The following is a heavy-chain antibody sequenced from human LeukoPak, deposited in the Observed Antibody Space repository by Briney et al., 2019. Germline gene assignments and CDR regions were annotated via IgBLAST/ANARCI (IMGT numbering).Heavy chain of an antibody. CDR1: GYTFTSYG. Sequence: ASVKVSCKASGYTFTSYGISWVRQAPGQGLEWMGWISAYNGNTNYAQKLQGRVTMTTDTSTSTAYMELRSLRSNDTAVYYCATDPSITGAFDIWGQGTMVTVSS. J-gene: IGHJ3*02. D-gene: IGHD1-14*01. V-gene: IGHV1-18*01. CDR2: ISAYNGNT. CDR3: ATDPSITGAFDI.